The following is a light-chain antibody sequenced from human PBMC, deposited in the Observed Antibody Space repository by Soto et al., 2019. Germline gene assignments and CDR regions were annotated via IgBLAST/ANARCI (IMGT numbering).Light chain of an antibody. CDR1: EDISSY. Sequence: DIQMTQSPSSLSVSVGDRVTFTCRASEDISSYLVWYQQKPGAAPKLLIYAASALHSGVPSRFSGSGSGTDFTLTISSLHPEDFAVYFCQQFKNYPITFGQGTRLEIK. J-gene: IGKJ5*01. CDR3: QQFKNYPIT. V-gene: IGKV1-9*01. CDR2: AAS.